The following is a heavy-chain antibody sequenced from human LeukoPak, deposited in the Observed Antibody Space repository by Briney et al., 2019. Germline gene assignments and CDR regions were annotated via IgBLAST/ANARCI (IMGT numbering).Heavy chain of an antibody. V-gene: IGHV4-59*08. CDR3: ARHEFPRWWDDSSGPLDY. Sequence: SETLSLTCTVPGGSISSYYWSWIRQPPGKGLEWIGYIYYSGSTNYNPSLKSRVTISVDTSKNQFSLKLSSVTAADTAVYYCARHEFPRWWDDSSGPLDYWGQGTLVTVSS. D-gene: IGHD3-22*01. CDR1: GGSISSYY. CDR2: IYYSGST. J-gene: IGHJ4*02.